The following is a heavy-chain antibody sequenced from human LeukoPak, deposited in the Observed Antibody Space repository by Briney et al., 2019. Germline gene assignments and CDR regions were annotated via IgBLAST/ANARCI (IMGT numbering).Heavy chain of an antibody. CDR2: ISYSGST. CDR1: GGSISSSSYY. D-gene: IGHD2-2*01. V-gene: IGHV4-39*01. Sequence: PSETLSLTCTVSGGSISSSSYYWGWIRQPPGKGLEWIGSISYSGSTYYHPSLRSRVTISVDPSKHEFSLTLNSVTPADTAVYFGARHFESRRGLDGVVDYWGQGTLVTVSS. CDR3: ARHFESRRGLDGVVDY. J-gene: IGHJ4*02.